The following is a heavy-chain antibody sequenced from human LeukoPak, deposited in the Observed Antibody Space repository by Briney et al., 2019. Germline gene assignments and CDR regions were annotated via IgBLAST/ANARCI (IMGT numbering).Heavy chain of an antibody. V-gene: IGHV3-9*01. CDR3: AKDKGSSWSGGYFDY. Sequence: GRSLRLSCAASGFTFDDYAMHWVRHAPGKGLEWVSGISWNSGSIGYADSVKGRFTISRDNAKNSLYLQMNSLRAEDTALYYCAKDKGSSWSGGYFDYWGQGTLVTVSS. CDR2: ISWNSGSI. D-gene: IGHD6-13*01. CDR1: GFTFDDYA. J-gene: IGHJ4*02.